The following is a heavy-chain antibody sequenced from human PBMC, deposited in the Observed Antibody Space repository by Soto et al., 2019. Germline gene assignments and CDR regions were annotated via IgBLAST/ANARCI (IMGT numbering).Heavy chain of an antibody. V-gene: IGHV3-30*18. J-gene: IGHJ4*02. D-gene: IGHD3-22*01. Sequence: QVQLVESGGGVVQPGRSLRLSCAASGSTFRSCGMHWVRQAPGKGLEWVAAISYDGSNKNYVDSVKGRFTISRDNSENTLYLQMNSLRAEDTAVYYCAKDTYYHDSTGYYVFDYWGQGTLVTVSS. CDR2: ISYDGSNK. CDR1: GSTFRSCG. CDR3: AKDTYYHDSTGYYVFDY.